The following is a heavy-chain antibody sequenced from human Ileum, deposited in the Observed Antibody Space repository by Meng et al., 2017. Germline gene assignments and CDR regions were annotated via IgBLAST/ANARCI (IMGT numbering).Heavy chain of an antibody. D-gene: IGHD3-10*01. CDR2: IHHSGTT. Sequence: QVQLQESGPGLVKPSGTLSLTCAVSGGSISSSIWWSWVRQPPEKGLEWIGEIHHSGTTNYSPSLKSRLTISVDKSKNQFSLKLQSVTAADTAVYFCARGVVSGSHYNTYWGQGILVVASS. V-gene: IGHV4-4*02. CDR3: ARGVVSGSHYNTY. J-gene: IGHJ4*02. CDR1: GGSISSSIW.